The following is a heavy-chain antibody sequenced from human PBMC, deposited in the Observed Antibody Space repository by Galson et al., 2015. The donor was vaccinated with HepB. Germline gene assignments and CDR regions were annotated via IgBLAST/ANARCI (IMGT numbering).Heavy chain of an antibody. Sequence: SVKVSCKASGGTFSSYAISWVRQAPGQGLEWMGGIIPIFGTANYAQKFQGRVTITADESTSTAYMELSSLRSEDTAVYYCAGGEYYYDSSGIHFDLWGRGTLVTVSS. CDR3: AGGEYYYDSSGIHFDL. V-gene: IGHV1-69*13. J-gene: IGHJ2*01. D-gene: IGHD3-22*01. CDR1: GGTFSSYA. CDR2: IIPIFGTA.